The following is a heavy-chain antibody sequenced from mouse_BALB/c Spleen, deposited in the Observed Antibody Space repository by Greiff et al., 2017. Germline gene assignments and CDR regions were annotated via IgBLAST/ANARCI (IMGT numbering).Heavy chain of an antibody. CDR1: GFTFSSYA. D-gene: IGHD1-1*02. V-gene: IGHV5-6-5*01. CDR3: ARRGSRPWFSY. CDR2: ISSGGST. J-gene: IGHJ3*01. Sequence: EVNLVESGGGLVKPGGSLKLSCAASGFTFSSYAMSWVRQTPEKRLEWVASISSGGSTYYPDSVKGRFTISRDNARNILYLQMSSLRSEDTAMYYCARRGSRPWFSYWGQGTLVTVSA.